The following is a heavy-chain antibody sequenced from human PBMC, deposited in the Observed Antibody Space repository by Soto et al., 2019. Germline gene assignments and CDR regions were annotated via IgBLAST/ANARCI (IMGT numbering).Heavy chain of an antibody. J-gene: IGHJ4*02. D-gene: IGHD3-16*01. Sequence: QVQLVQSGAEVKKPGASVRVSCKASGYTFNSYYIHWVRQAPGQGLEWMGWINPNSDVTGYAQSFQGRVTMTRDMSMTTAYMDMTRLRSDDTAVYYCVRVGLNRNYDFDFWGQGTLITVSS. CDR3: VRVGLNRNYDFDF. CDR2: INPNSDVT. CDR1: GYTFNSYY. V-gene: IGHV1-2*02.